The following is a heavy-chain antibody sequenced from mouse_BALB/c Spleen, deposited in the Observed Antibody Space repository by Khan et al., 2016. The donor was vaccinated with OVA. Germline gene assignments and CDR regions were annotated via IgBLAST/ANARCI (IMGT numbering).Heavy chain of an antibody. CDR1: GFTFSSYS. CDR2: ISSGGDYT. J-gene: IGHJ3*01. V-gene: IGHV5-6*01. CDR3: KDHLAGSFAY. Sequence: EVELVESGGDLVKPGGSLKLSCAASGFTFSSYSMSWVRQTPDKRLEWVASISSGGDYTYYPDSVKGRSTISRDNAKNTLYLQLSDLTSEDTAMYDCKDHLAGSFAYWGQGTLVTVSA. D-gene: IGHD1-1*01.